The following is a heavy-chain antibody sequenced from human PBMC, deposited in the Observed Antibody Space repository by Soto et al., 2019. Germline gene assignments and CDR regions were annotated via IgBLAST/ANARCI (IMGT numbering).Heavy chain of an antibody. CDR2: IIPIFGTA. J-gene: IGHJ6*02. CDR1: GGTFSSYA. CDR3: ARVPYDFWSGYYSYYYCMDV. D-gene: IGHD3-3*01. V-gene: IGHV1-69*01. Sequence: QVQLVQSGAEVKKPGSSVKVSCKASGGTFSSYAISWVRQAPGQGLEWMGGIIPIFGTANYTQKFQGRVTSTADQSTSTAYMELSSLRSEATALYYCARVPYDFWSGYYSYYYCMDVLGQGTTVTVSS.